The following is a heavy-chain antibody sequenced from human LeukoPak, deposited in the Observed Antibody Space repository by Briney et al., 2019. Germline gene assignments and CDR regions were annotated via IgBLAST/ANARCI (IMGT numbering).Heavy chain of an antibody. D-gene: IGHD3-9*01. J-gene: IGHJ4*02. CDR1: GGSMSSGSHY. V-gene: IGHV4-61*02. CDR3: ARDHYDILTGYSGFDY. CDR2: IYTSGST. Sequence: PSQTLSLTCTVSGGSMSSGSHYWNWIRQPAGKGLEWIGRIYTSGSTNYNPSLKSRVTMSVDTSKNQFSLKLSSVTAADTAVYYCARDHYDILTGYSGFDYWGQGTLVTVSS.